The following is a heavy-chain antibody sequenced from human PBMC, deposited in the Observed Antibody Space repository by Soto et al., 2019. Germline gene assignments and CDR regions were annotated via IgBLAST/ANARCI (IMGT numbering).Heavy chain of an antibody. Sequence: QVQLVESGGGVVQPGRSLRLSCAASGFTFSSYGMHWVRQAPGKGLEWVAVISYDGSNKYYADSVKGRFTISRDNSKNTLYLQMNSLRAEDTAVYYCAKDQGWELLRGRYDAFDIWGQGTMVTVSS. CDR3: AKDQGWELLRGRYDAFDI. J-gene: IGHJ3*02. CDR1: GFTFSSYG. CDR2: ISYDGSNK. V-gene: IGHV3-30*18. D-gene: IGHD1-26*01.